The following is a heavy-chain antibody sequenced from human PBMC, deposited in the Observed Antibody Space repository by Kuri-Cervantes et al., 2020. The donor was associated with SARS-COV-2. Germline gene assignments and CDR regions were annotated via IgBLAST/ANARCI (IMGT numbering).Heavy chain of an antibody. Sequence: GGSLRLSCSASGFTFSSYAMHWVRQAPGKGLEYVSAISSNGGSTYYADSVKGRFTISRDNSKNTLYLQMSSLRAEDTAVYYCVKDVAFAGTTFDPWGQGTLVTGYS. CDR2: ISSNGGST. V-gene: IGHV3-64D*08. D-gene: IGHD1-7*01. CDR3: VKDVAFAGTTFDP. CDR1: GFTFSSYA. J-gene: IGHJ5*02.